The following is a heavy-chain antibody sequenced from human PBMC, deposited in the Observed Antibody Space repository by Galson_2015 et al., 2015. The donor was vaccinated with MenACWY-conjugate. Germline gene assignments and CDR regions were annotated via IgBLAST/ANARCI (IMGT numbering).Heavy chain of an antibody. CDR2: ISGSGGTT. CDR3: ARVPGYSYGYYDW. Sequence: SLRLSCAASGSTYSNDAMSWVRQAPGKGLEWVSGISGSGGTTYYADSVKGRFTISRDNAKNSLYLQMNTLRDEDTAVYYCARVPGYSYGYYDWWGQGTLVTVSS. CDR1: GSTYSNDA. J-gene: IGHJ4*02. D-gene: IGHD5-18*01. V-gene: IGHV3-23*01.